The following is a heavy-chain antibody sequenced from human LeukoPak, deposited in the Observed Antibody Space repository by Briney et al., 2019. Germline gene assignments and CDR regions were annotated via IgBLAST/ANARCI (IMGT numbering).Heavy chain of an antibody. V-gene: IGHV3-53*01. CDR3: TRDQMNY. D-gene: IGHD5-24*01. CDR1: EFTASRNY. J-gene: IGHJ4*02. Sequence: GGSLRLSCTASEFTASRNYMLWVRQAPGKGLEWVSLIFSNGDTHYADSVKGRFTISRDTSKNTVSLQMNSLRVGDTAMYYCTRDQMNYWGQGTLVTVSS. CDR2: IFSNGDT.